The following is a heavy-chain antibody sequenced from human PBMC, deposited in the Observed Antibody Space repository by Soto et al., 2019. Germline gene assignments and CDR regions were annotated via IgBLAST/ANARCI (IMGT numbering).Heavy chain of an antibody. V-gene: IGHV4-34*01. CDR2: INHSGST. J-gene: IGHJ3*02. D-gene: IGHD6-13*01. CDR3: ARVPYSSSWQPRYGAFDI. CDR1: GGSFSGYY. Sequence: SETLSLTCAVYGGSFSGYYWSWIRQPPGKGLEWIGEINHSGSTNYNPSLKSRVTISVDTSKNQFSLKLSSVTAADTAVYYCARVPYSSSWQPRYGAFDIWGQGTMVTVSS.